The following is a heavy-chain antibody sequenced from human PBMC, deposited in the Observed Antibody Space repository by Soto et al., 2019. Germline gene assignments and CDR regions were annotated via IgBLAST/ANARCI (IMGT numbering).Heavy chain of an antibody. D-gene: IGHD2-21*01. Sequence: ASVKVSCKASGYTFTSYYMHWVRQAPGQGLECMGIINPSVGITSYAQKFQGRLTITRDTSTSTVYMELSSLRSEDTAVYYCAYCWVPDLFSWGPGGQVTVA. J-gene: IGHJ4*02. CDR3: AYCWVPDLFS. V-gene: IGHV1-46*01. CDR2: INPSVGIT. CDR1: GYTFTSYY.